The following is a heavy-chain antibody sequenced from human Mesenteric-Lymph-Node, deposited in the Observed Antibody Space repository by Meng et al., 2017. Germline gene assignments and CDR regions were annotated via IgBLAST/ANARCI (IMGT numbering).Heavy chain of an antibody. D-gene: IGHD2-2*01. CDR3: AGIVVVPAANYYYYYYGMDV. V-gene: IGHV1-69*13. CDR1: GDTFSSYA. CDR2: IIPIFGTA. J-gene: IGHJ6*02. Sequence: SVKVSCKASGDTFSSYAISWVRQAPGQGLEWMGGIIPIFGTANYAQKFQGRVTITADESTSTAYMELSSLRSEDTAVYYCAGIVVVPAANYYYYYYGMDVWGQGTTVTVSS.